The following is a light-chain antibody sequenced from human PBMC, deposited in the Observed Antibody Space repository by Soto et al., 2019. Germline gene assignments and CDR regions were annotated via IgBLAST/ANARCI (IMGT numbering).Light chain of an antibody. CDR2: AAS. CDR1: QSISSY. V-gene: IGKV1-39*01. J-gene: IGKJ2*01. Sequence: DIQMTQSPSSLSASVGDRVTITCRASQSISSYLSWYQQTPGKAPKLLIHAASGLQSGVSPRFIGSGSGTDFTLTISSLQPEAFATYYCQQSSTTPYTFGLGTKVEIK. CDR3: QQSSTTPYT.